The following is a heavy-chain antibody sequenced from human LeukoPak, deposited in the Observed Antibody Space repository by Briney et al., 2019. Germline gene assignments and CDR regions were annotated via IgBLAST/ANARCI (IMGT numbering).Heavy chain of an antibody. CDR3: ARVIPPLVHMDV. V-gene: IGHV3-20*04. CDR2: INWNGGST. D-gene: IGHD2-21*01. Sequence: GGSLRLSCAPSGFTFDNFAMSWVRQAPGKGLEWVSGINWNGGSTGYADSVKGRFTISRDNAKNSLYLQMNSLRAEDTALYYCARVIPPLVHMDVWGKGTTVTVSS. CDR1: GFTFDNFA. J-gene: IGHJ6*03.